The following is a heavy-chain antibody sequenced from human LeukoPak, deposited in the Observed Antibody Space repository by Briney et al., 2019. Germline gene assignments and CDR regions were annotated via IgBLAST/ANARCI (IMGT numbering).Heavy chain of an antibody. CDR3: ARDTFGSGSPFHYYGMDV. Sequence: GGSLRLSCAASGFTFSSYAMHWVRQAPGKGLEWVAVISYDGFDEYYADSEKGRFTISRDNSKNTLYLQMNTLRAEDTAVYYCARDTFGSGSPFHYYGMDVWGQGTTVTASS. J-gene: IGHJ6*02. CDR2: ISYDGFDE. V-gene: IGHV3-30*04. CDR1: GFTFSSYA. D-gene: IGHD3-10*01.